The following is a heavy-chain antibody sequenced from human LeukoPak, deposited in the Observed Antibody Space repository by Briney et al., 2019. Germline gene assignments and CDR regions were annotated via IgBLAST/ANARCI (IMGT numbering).Heavy chain of an antibody. CDR2: IITDGSTT. V-gene: IGHV3-74*03. Sequence: GGSLRPSFAAPGLTFSSYWMPWVRKAPGKGLGWVSRIITDGSTTTYADSVKGRFTISRDNSKNTLYLQMNSLRAEDTAIHYCARAFRYCSGGTCYHHDAFDIWGQGTMVTVSS. CDR3: ARAFRYCSGGTCYHHDAFDI. J-gene: IGHJ3*02. D-gene: IGHD2-15*01. CDR1: GLTFSSYW.